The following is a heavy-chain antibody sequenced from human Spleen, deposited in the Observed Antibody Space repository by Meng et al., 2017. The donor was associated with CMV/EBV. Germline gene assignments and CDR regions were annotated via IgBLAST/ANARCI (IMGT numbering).Heavy chain of an antibody. D-gene: IGHD3-10*01. CDR3: ARESSGDAFDI. J-gene: IGHJ3*02. CDR2: IKQDGSEK. CDR1: GFTFSSDW. Sequence: LSLTCAASGFTFSSDWMSWVRQAPGKGLEWVANIKQDGSEKYYVDSVKGRFTISRDNAKNSLYLQMNSLRAEDTAVYYCARESSGDAFDIWGQGTMVTVSS. V-gene: IGHV3-7*01.